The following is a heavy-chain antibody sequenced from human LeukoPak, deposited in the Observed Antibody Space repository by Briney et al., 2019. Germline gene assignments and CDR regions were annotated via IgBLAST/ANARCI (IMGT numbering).Heavy chain of an antibody. CDR3: ARHEKYCFGGSCYFDY. Sequence: PGGSLILSCAASGFKFDDYGMSWVRQAPGKGLEWVSGFDWYGGSTNYADSVKGRFTISRDNAKSSPLMQMNSLRAEDTAVYYCARHEKYCFGGSCYFDYWGQGTLVSVPS. CDR1: GFKFDDYG. D-gene: IGHD2-15*01. CDR2: FDWYGGST. J-gene: IGHJ4*02. V-gene: IGHV3-20*04.